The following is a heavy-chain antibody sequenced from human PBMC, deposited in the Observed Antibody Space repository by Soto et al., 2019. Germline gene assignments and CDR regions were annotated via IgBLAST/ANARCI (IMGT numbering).Heavy chain of an antibody. CDR2: IYWNDDK. CDR1: GFTLSSNGVA. Sequence: QITSKESGPTLVNPTQTLTLTCTFSGFTLSSNGVAVGWIRQPPGKALEWLALIYWNDDKPYSPSLKSRLTLTKDTSNNQVVLTMTNMDPVDTATYYCAHKRCGTTSCYRGWFDPWGQGTLVTVSS. J-gene: IGHJ5*02. V-gene: IGHV2-5*01. CDR3: AHKRCGTTSCYRGWFDP. D-gene: IGHD2-2*01.